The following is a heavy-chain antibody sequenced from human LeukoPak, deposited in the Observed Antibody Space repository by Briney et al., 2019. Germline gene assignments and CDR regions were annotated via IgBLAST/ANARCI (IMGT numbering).Heavy chain of an antibody. CDR1: GFTFSSYA. CDR2: ISYDGSNK. CDR3: AKVSGSSGYVASSYFDY. V-gene: IGHV3-30-3*01. D-gene: IGHD3-22*01. J-gene: IGHJ4*02. Sequence: GGSLRLSCAASGFTFSSYAMHWVRQAPGKGLEWVAVISYDGSNKYYADSVKGRFTISRDNSKNTLYLQMNSLRAEDTAVYYCAKVSGSSGYVASSYFDYWGQGTLVTVSS.